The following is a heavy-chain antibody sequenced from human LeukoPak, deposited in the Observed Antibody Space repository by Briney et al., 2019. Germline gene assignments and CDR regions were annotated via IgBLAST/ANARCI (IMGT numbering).Heavy chain of an antibody. CDR2: IWYDGSNK. Sequence: AGGSLRLSCAASGFTFSSYGVRWVRQAPGKGLEWVAVIWYDGSNKYYADSVKGRFTISRDNSKNTLYLQMNSLRAEDTAVYYCAREKSSQWLRYWGQGTLVTVSS. D-gene: IGHD6-19*01. J-gene: IGHJ4*02. CDR1: GFTFSSYG. CDR3: AREKSSQWLRY. V-gene: IGHV3-33*01.